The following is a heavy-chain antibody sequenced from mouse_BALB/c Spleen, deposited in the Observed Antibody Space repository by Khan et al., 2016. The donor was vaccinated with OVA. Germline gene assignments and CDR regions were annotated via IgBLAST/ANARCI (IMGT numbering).Heavy chain of an antibody. V-gene: IGHV1-4*01. Sequence: QVQLQQSGAELARPGASVKMSCKASGYTFTNFTMHWVKQRHGKGLEWIGYINTCCGYTTYNQKFKDKATLTADKSSSTAYMQLSSLTSEDSAVYDWARTHERWGQGTTLTVSA. CDR2: INTCCGYT. CDR3: ARTHER. J-gene: IGHJ2*01. CDR1: GYTFTNFT.